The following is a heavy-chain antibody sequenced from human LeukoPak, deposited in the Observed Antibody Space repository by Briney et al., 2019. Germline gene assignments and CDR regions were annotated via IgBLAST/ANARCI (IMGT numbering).Heavy chain of an antibody. CDR2: IYYSGST. J-gene: IGHJ4*02. D-gene: IGHD6-6*01. V-gene: IGHV4-31*03. CDR1: GGSISSGGYY. Sequence: PSQTLSLTCTVSGGSISSGGYYWSWIRQHPGEGLEWIGYIYYSGSTYYNPSLKRRVNISVDTSKNQFSLKLSSVTAADTAVYYCAGTSIAYEFFDYWGQGTLVTVSS. CDR3: AGTSIAYEFFDY.